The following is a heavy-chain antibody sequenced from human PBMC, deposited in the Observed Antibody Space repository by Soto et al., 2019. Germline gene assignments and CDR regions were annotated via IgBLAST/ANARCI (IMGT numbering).Heavy chain of an antibody. CDR1: GGSISSGDYY. CDR3: ARDQGADYDFWSGPTYYYYYGMDV. Sequence: SETLSLTCTVSGGSISSGDYYWSWIRQPPGKGLEWIGYIYYSGSTYYKPSLKSRVTISVDTSKNQFSLKLSSVTAADTAVYYCARDQGADYDFWSGPTYYYYYGMDVWGQGTTVTVSS. CDR2: IYYSGST. V-gene: IGHV4-30-4*01. J-gene: IGHJ6*02. D-gene: IGHD3-3*01.